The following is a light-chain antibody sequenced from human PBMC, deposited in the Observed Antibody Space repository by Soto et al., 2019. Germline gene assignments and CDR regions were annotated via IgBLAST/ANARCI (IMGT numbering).Light chain of an antibody. CDR1: QSISSY. CDR3: QQSYSTPRYT. V-gene: IGKV1-39*01. Sequence: DIQMTQSPSSLSASVGDRVTITCRASQSISSYLNWYQQKPGKAPKLLIYDASRLQSGVPSRFSGSGSGTDFTLTISSLQPEDFATYYCQQSYSTPRYTFGQGTKLEIK. CDR2: DAS. J-gene: IGKJ2*01.